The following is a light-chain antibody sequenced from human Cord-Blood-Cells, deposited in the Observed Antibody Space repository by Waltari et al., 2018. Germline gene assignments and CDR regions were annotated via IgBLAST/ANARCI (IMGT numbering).Light chain of an antibody. Sequence: EIVLTQSPGTLSLSPGERATLSCRARKSVSSSYLAWYQQKPGQAPRLLIYGASSRATGIPDRFSGSGSGTDFTLTISRLEPEDFAVYYCQQYGSSPTFGQGTKLEIK. J-gene: IGKJ2*01. V-gene: IGKV3-20*01. CDR1: KSVSSSY. CDR3: QQYGSSPT. CDR2: GAS.